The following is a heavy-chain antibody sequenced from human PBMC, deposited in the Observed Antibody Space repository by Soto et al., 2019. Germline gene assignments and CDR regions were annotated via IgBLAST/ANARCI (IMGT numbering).Heavy chain of an antibody. Sequence: PGGSLRLSCADSGFAFSRYTMNWVRQAPGKGLEWLSYISGGGGTMSYADSVKGRVTISRDNAKNSLYLQMDSLRAEDTAVYYCARDKSGTYSIDYWGQGT. J-gene: IGHJ4*02. V-gene: IGHV3-48*04. D-gene: IGHD1-26*01. CDR1: GFAFSRYT. CDR2: ISGGGGTM. CDR3: ARDKSGTYSIDY.